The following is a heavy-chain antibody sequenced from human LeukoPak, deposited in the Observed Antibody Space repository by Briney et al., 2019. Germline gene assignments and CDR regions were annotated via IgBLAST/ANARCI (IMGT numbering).Heavy chain of an antibody. CDR1: GFTFRSYD. D-gene: IGHD6-13*01. Sequence: GGSLRLSCAASGFTFRSYDMHWVRQATGKGLEWVSGIGTAGEIYYPGSVKGRFTISRENAKNSLYLQMNSLRAGDTAVYYCARAAYSSTWYSRYFDLWGRGTLVSVSS. CDR3: ARAAYSSTWYSRYFDL. J-gene: IGHJ2*01. V-gene: IGHV3-13*01. CDR2: IGTAGEI.